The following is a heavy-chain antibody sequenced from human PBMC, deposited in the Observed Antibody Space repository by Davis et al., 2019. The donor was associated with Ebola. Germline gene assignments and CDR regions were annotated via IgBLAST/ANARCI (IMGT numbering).Heavy chain of an antibody. Sequence: PGGSLRLSCAASGFTFSDYYMTWIRQAPGEGLEWVSTISGSGGSTYWADSVKGRFTISRDNSKNTLYLQMNSLRAEDTAVYYCANWVLVGPTTWGQGTLVTVSS. D-gene: IGHD1-26*01. CDR2: ISGSGGST. V-gene: IGHV3-23*01. J-gene: IGHJ5*02. CDR1: GFTFSDYY. CDR3: ANWVLVGPTT.